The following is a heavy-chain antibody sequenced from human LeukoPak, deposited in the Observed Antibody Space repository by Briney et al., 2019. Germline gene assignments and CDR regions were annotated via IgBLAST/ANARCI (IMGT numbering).Heavy chain of an antibody. D-gene: IGHD4-17*01. CDR2: ISYDGSNK. J-gene: IGHJ4*02. CDR3: TTTEGASGY. CDR1: GFTFSSYG. V-gene: IGHV3-30*03. Sequence: GWSLRLSCAASGFTFSSYGMHWVRQAPGKGLEWVAVISYDGSNKYYADSVKGRFTISRDNSKNTLYLQMNSLKTEDTAVYYCTTTEGASGYWGQGTLVTVSS.